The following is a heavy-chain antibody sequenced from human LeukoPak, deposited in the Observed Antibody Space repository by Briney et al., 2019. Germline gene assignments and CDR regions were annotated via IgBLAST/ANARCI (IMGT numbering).Heavy chain of an antibody. CDR3: ARVVSPLAAIGDNWFDP. J-gene: IGHJ5*02. D-gene: IGHD6-25*01. V-gene: IGHV1-46*01. Sequence: ASVKVSCKASGYTFTSYYMHWVRQAPGQGLEWMGIINPSGGSTSYAQKFQGRVTMTRDTSTSTVYMELSSLRSDDTAVYYCARVVSPLAAIGDNWFDPWGQGTLVTVSS. CDR2: INPSGGST. CDR1: GYTFTSYY.